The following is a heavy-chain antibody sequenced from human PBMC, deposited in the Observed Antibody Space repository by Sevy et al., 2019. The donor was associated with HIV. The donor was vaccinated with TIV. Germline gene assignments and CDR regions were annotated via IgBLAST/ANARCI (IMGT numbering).Heavy chain of an antibody. Sequence: GLLRLSCTASGFTFGDYAMSWFRQAPGKGLEWVGLFRSKGYGGTTEYAASVKGRFIMSRDDSKSIAYLQMNSLKTEDTAVYYCTRGPRGGWAFDLWGQGTMVTVSS. V-gene: IGHV3-49*03. CDR2: FRSKGYGGTT. CDR3: TRGPRGGWAFDL. D-gene: IGHD3-16*01. CDR1: GFTFGDYA. J-gene: IGHJ3*01.